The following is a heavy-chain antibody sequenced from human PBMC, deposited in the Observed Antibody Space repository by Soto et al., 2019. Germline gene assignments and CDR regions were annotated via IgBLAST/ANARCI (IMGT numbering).Heavy chain of an antibody. J-gene: IGHJ4*02. Sequence: QVQLVESGGGVVQRGRSLRLSCAASGFPFTSYGMHWVREGPDKGLEWVAIISYGGSDKYYADSVKGRFTISRDNSKNTLYLQMNSLRPEDTALYYCVVGQYYFDYRGQGTLVIVSS. CDR2: ISYGGSDK. CDR1: GFPFTSYG. V-gene: IGHV3-30*03. D-gene: IGHD1-26*01. CDR3: VVGQYYFDY.